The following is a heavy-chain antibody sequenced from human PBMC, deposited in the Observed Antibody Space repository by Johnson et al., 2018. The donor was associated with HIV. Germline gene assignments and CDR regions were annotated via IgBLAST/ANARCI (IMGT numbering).Heavy chain of an antibody. J-gene: IGHJ3*02. Sequence: VQLVESGGGLVQPGGSLRLSCAASGFTFSTYAMSWVRQAPGRGLEWVSAISGGGGSTYYADSVKGRFTISRDISNNTLHLQINSLRAGDTAVYYCAKDESDAFEIWGQGTMVTVSS. CDR2: ISGGGGST. CDR1: GFTFSTYA. V-gene: IGHV3-23*04. CDR3: AKDESDAFEI.